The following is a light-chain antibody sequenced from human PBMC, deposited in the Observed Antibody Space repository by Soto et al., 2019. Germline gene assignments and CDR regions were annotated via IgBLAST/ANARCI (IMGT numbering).Light chain of an antibody. V-gene: IGKV2-28*01. CDR1: HSLLHSNGNTY. Sequence: EIVMTQSPLSLPVTPGEPASISCRSSHSLLHSNGNTYLDWYLQKPGRTPQLLIYSVSNRASGVPDRFSGSGSGTDFTLKISRVEAEDVGVYYCMQALQTWTFGQGTKVEIK. CDR2: SVS. J-gene: IGKJ1*01. CDR3: MQALQTWT.